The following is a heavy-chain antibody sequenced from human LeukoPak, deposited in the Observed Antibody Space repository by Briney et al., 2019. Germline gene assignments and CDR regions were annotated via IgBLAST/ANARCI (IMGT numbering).Heavy chain of an antibody. D-gene: IGHD6-13*01. J-gene: IGHJ4*02. CDR3: ARAAAGGPFDS. CDR1: GLTVTSNY. Sequence: GGSLRLTCAASGLTVTSNYMSWVSQAPGKGLEWVSVIYSGGGTSTYYADSVKGRFTVSRDNSKDTLYLQSNSLRAEDTAVYYCARAAAGGPFDSWGQGTLVTVSS. CDR2: IYSGGGTST. V-gene: IGHV3-66*01.